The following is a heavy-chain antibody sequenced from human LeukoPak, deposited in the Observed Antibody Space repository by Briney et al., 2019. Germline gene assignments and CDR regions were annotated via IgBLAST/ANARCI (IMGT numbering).Heavy chain of an antibody. CDR3: AKDFVRDGYNYVLDY. J-gene: IGHJ4*02. D-gene: IGHD5-24*01. CDR2: IWHDGSGK. Sequence: PGRYLTLSCAASGFTFSNYGMRWVRQAPGKGLEWVAIIWHDGSGKYYADSVKGRFAISRDNSKNTLYLQMNSLRAEDTAVYYCAKDFVRDGYNYVLDYWGQGTLVTVSS. CDR1: GFTFSNYG. V-gene: IGHV3-33*06.